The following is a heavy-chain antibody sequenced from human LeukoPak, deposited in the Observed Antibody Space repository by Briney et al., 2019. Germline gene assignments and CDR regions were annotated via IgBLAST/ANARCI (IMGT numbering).Heavy chain of an antibody. V-gene: IGHV3-30*02. J-gene: IGHJ4*02. CDR2: IRYDGSDK. D-gene: IGHD3-22*01. Sequence: GGSLRLSCAASGFTFNDYAMHWVRQAPGKGLEWVTFIRYDGSDKYYADSVKGRFTISRDYSKNTLYLQMNSLRAEDTAVYYCAKESESYDSSGSTFDYWGQGTLVTVSS. CDR3: AKESESYDSSGSTFDY. CDR1: GFTFNDYA.